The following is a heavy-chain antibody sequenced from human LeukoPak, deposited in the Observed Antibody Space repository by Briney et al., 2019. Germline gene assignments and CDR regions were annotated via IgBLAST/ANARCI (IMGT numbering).Heavy chain of an antibody. CDR2: ISYDGNNK. CDR1: GFTFSSYA. CDR3: ASSRSGWIYFDY. V-gene: IGHV3-30*15. Sequence: GGSLRLSCAASGFTFSSYAMHWVRQAPGKGLEWVAVISYDGNNKYYADSVKGRFTISRDNSKNTLYLQMSSLRVEDTAVYYCASSRSGWIYFDYWGQGTLVTVSS. J-gene: IGHJ4*02. D-gene: IGHD6-19*01.